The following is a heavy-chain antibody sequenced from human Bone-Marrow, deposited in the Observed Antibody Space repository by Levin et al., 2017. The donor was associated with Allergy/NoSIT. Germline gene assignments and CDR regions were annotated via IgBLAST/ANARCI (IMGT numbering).Heavy chain of an antibody. D-gene: IGHD3-22*01. CDR3: ARSLLIGPED. CDR1: GFTFNNFE. J-gene: IGHJ4*02. V-gene: IGHV3-48*03. Sequence: QSGGSLRLSCATSGFTFNNFEMNWVRQAPGKGLEWISYISNSGSIIYYADSVKGRFTISRDNAKNSVYLQMNSLRADDTAVYYCARSLLIGPEDWGQGTLVTVSS. CDR2: ISNSGSII.